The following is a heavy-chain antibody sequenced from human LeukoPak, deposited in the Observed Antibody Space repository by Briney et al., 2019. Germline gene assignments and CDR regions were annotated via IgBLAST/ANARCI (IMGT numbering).Heavy chain of an antibody. V-gene: IGHV3-7*01. Sequence: GGSLRLSCAASGFTFSSYWMSWVRQAPGKGLERVANMKYDGSETYYVDSVKGRFTISRDNAKNSLYLQMNSLRAEDTAVYYCARDIEAAGLFLDYWGQGTLVTVSS. CDR2: MKYDGSET. CDR3: ARDIEAAGLFLDY. J-gene: IGHJ4*02. D-gene: IGHD6-13*01. CDR1: GFTFSSYW.